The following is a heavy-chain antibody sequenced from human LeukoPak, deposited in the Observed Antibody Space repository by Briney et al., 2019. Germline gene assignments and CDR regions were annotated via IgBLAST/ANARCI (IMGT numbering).Heavy chain of an antibody. CDR3: ARLHGSGSYIDY. V-gene: IGHV1-46*01. J-gene: IGHJ4*02. CDR1: GYTFTSYY. Sequence: ASVKVSCKASGYTFTSYYIHWVRQAPGQGPEWMGIINPSGGSTTYAQKFQGRATMTRDTSTSTVYMELSSLRSEDTAVYYCARLHGSGSYIDYWGQGTLVTVSS. D-gene: IGHD3-10*01. CDR2: INPSGGST.